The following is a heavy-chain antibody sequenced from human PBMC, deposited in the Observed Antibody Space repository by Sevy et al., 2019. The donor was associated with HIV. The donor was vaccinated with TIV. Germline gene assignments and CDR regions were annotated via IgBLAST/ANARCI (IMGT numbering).Heavy chain of an antibody. D-gene: IGHD5-12*01. CDR3: AREATGAFDY. V-gene: IGHV4-59*12. Sequence: SETLSLTCTVSGGSITTYYWSWIRQPPGKGLEWIGYIDYSGRTNYNPSLKSRLTISVDTSKNQLSLKLTSVTAADTAVYYCAREATGAFDYWGQGTLVTVSS. CDR1: GGSITTYY. CDR2: IDYSGRT. J-gene: IGHJ4*02.